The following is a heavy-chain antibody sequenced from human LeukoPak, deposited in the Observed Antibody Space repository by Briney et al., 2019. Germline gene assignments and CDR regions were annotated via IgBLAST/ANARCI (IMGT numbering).Heavy chain of an antibody. J-gene: IGHJ4*02. D-gene: IGHD6-13*01. CDR1: RFTFISYS. CDR3: ARPLSSTHGGNY. Sequence: LSCAASRFTFISYSMNWLHQAARNGLDWVSSISMSLSSIYYAHSVKGRFTISRDNAKNSLYLQMNRLRAEATAVYYCARPLSSTHGGNYWGQGTLVTASS. V-gene: IGHV3-21*01. CDR2: ISMSLSSI.